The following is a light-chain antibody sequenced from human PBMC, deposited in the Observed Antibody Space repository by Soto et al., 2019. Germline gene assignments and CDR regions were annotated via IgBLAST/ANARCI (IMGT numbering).Light chain of an antibody. CDR2: DVS. CDR1: SSDVGGYNY. CDR3: SSYSGTNYHYV. V-gene: IGLV2-14*01. Sequence: QSALTQPASVSGSPGQSITISCTGTSSDVGGYNYVSWYQQHPGKAPKLMIYDVSNRPSEVSNRFSGSKSGNTASLTISGLQADDEADYYCSSYSGTNYHYVFGTGTKVTVL. J-gene: IGLJ1*01.